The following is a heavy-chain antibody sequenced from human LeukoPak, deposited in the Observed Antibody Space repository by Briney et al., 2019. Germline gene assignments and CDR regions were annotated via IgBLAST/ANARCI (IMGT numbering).Heavy chain of an antibody. D-gene: IGHD3-10*01. CDR2: INTNTGNP. J-gene: IGHJ3*02. V-gene: IGHV7-4-1*02. Sequence: GASVKVSCKASGYTFTSYAMNWVRQAPGQGLEWMGWINTNTGNPTYAQGFTGRFVFSLDTSVSTAYLQISSLKAEDTAVYYCARWLWFGESXDAFDIWGQGTMVTVSS. CDR3: ARWLWFGESXDAFDI. CDR1: GYTFTSYA.